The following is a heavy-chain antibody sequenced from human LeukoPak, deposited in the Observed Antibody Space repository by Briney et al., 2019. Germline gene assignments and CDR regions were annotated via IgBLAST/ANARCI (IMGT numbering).Heavy chain of an antibody. CDR2: IYYSGST. CDR1: GGSISSYY. V-gene: IGHV4-59*01. D-gene: IGHD3-3*01. J-gene: IGHJ4*02. Sequence: SETLSLTCTVSGGSISSYYWSWIRQPPGKGLEWIGYIYYSGSTNYNPSLKSRVTTSVDTSKNQFSLKLSSVTAADTAVYYCARLRGDYDFWSGYFYYFDYWGQGTLVTVSS. CDR3: ARLRGDYDFWSGYFYYFDY.